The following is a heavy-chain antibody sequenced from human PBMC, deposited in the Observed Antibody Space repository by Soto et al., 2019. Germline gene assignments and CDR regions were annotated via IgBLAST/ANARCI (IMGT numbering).Heavy chain of an antibody. CDR2: IYHSGST. D-gene: IGHD3-22*01. Sequence: QVQLQESGPGLVKPSGTLSLTCAVSGGSISSSNWWSWVRQPPGKGLEWIGEIYHSGSTNYNPSLQSRVPISVDTSKHQFSLQLSSVTAADTAVYYCASVPHYYDSSGATNWGQGTLVTVSS. CDR3: ASVPHYYDSSGATN. CDR1: GGSISSSNW. J-gene: IGHJ4*02. V-gene: IGHV4-4*02.